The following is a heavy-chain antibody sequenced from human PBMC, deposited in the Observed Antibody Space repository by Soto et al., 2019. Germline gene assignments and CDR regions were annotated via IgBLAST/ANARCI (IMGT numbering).Heavy chain of an antibody. CDR1: GYTFRTYS. V-gene: IGHV1-3*01. J-gene: IGHJ6*02. CDR3: ARGKGMEENYYYYGMDV. Sequence: ASVKVSCKASGYTFRTYSLHWVLQAPGQGLEWMGWINGGNGHTRYSQKFKDRVTISRDTPASTAYMELSGLRSEDTAVYYCARGKGMEENYYYYGMDVWGQGTTVTVSS. CDR2: INGGNGHT. D-gene: IGHD1-1*01.